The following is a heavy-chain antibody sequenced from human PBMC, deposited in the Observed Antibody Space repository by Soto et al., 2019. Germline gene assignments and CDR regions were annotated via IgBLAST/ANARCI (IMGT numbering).Heavy chain of an antibody. V-gene: IGHV3-33*01. Sequence: GGSLRLSCAASGFTFSSYGMHWVRQAPGKGLEWVAVIRYGGSSKYYADSVKGRFTISRDNSKNTLYLQMNSLRAEDTAVYYCRVAAFYFDYWGQGTLVTVSS. J-gene: IGHJ4*02. CDR2: IRYGGSSK. CDR3: RVAAFYFDY. CDR1: GFTFSSYG. D-gene: IGHD2-15*01.